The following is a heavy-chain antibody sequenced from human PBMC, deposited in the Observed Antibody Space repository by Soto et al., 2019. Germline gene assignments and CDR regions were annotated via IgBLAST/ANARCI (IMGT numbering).Heavy chain of an antibody. D-gene: IGHD5-18*01. J-gene: IGHJ4*02. CDR1: GYTFTGYY. V-gene: IGHV1-2*04. Sequence: ASVKVSCKASGYTFTGYYMHWVRQAPGQGLEWMGWINPNSGGTNYAQKFQGWVTMTRGTSFSTAYMELSRLRSDYTAVYYCARELLYSYGHEPFDYWGQGTLVTVSS. CDR3: ARELLYSYGHEPFDY. CDR2: INPNSGGT.